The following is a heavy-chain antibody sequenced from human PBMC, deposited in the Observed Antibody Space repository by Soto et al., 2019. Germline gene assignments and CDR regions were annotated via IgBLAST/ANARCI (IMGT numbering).Heavy chain of an antibody. CDR3: ARDPRGADIVATTYFDY. Sequence: SVKVSCKASGGTFSSYAISWVRQAPGQGLEWMGGIIPIFGTANYAQKFQGRVTITADESTSTAYMELSSLRSEDTAVYYCARDPRGADIVATTYFDYWGQGTLVTVSS. V-gene: IGHV1-69*13. J-gene: IGHJ4*02. CDR1: GGTFSSYA. D-gene: IGHD5-12*01. CDR2: IIPIFGTA.